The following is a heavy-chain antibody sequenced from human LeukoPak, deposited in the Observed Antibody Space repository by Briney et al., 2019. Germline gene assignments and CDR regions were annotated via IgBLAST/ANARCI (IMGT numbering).Heavy chain of an antibody. CDR3: ARAPYYYDSSGYFFDY. CDR1: GYSVSSGYY. CDR2: MYHSGST. J-gene: IGHJ4*02. D-gene: IGHD3-22*01. Sequence: SETLSLTCTVSGYSVSSGYYWGWIRQPPGKGLEWIGSMYHSGSTYYNPSLKSRVTISVDRSKNQFSLKLSSVTAADTAVYYCARAPYYYDSSGYFFDYWGQGTLVTVSS. V-gene: IGHV4-38-2*02.